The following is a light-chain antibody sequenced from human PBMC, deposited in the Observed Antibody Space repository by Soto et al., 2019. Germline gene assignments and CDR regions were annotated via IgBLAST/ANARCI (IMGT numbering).Light chain of an antibody. CDR1: SSDIGGYKY. CDR2: DVS. V-gene: IGLV2-14*01. CDR3: SSYTGGSTYV. J-gene: IGLJ1*01. Sequence: QSALTHPAAVSGSPGQSITISCTGTSSDIGGYKYVSWYQQHPGKAPKLMIYDVSNRPSGGSNRFSGSKSGHTATLPISGLQGEDEAEYYCSSYTGGSTYVFGTGTKVTVL.